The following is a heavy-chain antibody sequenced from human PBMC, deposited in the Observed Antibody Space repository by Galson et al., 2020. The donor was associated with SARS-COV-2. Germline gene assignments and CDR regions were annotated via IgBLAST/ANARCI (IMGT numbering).Heavy chain of an antibody. D-gene: IGHD4-17*01. V-gene: IGHV3-11*01. CDR1: GFTFSYHY. CDR3: ARAVTAYYYYSMDV. Sequence: GESLKISCEASGFTFSYHYISWLRQAPGTGLEWVSYISGSGTTIYYADSVKGRFTISRDNAKNSLYLQMNSLRAEDTAVYYCARAVTAYYYYSMDVWGQGTTVAVSS. CDR2: ISGSGTTI. J-gene: IGHJ6*02.